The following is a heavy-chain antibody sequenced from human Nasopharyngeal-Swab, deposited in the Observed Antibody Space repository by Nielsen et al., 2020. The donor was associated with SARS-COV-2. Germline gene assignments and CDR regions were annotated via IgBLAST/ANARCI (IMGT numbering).Heavy chain of an antibody. CDR1: GETFTGYY. Sequence: AAVKVSCKASGETFTGYYMHWVRQAPGQGLEGMGWINPNSGGTNYAQKFQGRVTMTRDTSISKAYMELSRLRSDDTAVYYCARDDLTAYDAFDIWGQGTMVTVSS. J-gene: IGHJ3*02. D-gene: IGHD7-27*01. V-gene: IGHV1-2*02. CDR2: INPNSGGT. CDR3: ARDDLTAYDAFDI.